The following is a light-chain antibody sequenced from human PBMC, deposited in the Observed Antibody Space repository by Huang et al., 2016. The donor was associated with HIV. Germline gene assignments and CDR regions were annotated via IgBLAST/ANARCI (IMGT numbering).Light chain of an antibody. CDR2: WAS. CDR1: QSVLYSSNHKNY. Sequence: DIVMTQSPDSLAVSLGERATINCKSSQSVLYSSNHKNYLSWYQQKPGQPPKLLIYWASTRESGVPDRFSGSGSETDFTLTISSLQAEDGAVYYCQQYYSTPPYTFGQGTKLEIK. CDR3: QQYYSTPPYT. J-gene: IGKJ2*01. V-gene: IGKV4-1*01.